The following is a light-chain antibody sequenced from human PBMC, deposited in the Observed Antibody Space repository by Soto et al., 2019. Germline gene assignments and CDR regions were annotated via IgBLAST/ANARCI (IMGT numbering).Light chain of an antibody. Sequence: QSSLTQPASVSGSPGQSITISCTGTSSDVGGSNYVSWYQQLPGKAPKLMIYDVSDRPSGVSNRFSGSKSGNTASLTISGLQAEDEADYYCSSYPRSRLYVVGNGTKITV. V-gene: IGLV2-14*01. J-gene: IGLJ1*01. CDR2: DVS. CDR1: SSDVGGSNY. CDR3: SSYPRSRLYV.